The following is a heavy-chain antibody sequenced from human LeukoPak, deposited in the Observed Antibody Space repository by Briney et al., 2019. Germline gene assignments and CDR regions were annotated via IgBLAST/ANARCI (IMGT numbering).Heavy chain of an antibody. CDR1: GGTFSSYA. Sequence: GASVKVSCKASGGTFSSYAISWVRQAPGQGLEWMGGIIPIFGTATYAQKFQGRVSITADTAYMELSSLRSEDTAVYYCAYGDVLAVVPGGDYWGQGTLVTVSS. D-gene: IGHD2-2*01. CDR2: IIPIFGTA. V-gene: IGHV1-69*13. CDR3: AYGDVLAVVPGGDY. J-gene: IGHJ4*02.